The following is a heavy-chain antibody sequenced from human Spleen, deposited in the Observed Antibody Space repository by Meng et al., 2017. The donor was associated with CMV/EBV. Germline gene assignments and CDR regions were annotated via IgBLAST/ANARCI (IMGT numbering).Heavy chain of an antibody. J-gene: IGHJ4*02. D-gene: IGHD6-13*01. Sequence: ASVKVSCKASGYTFTSYGISWVRQAPGQGLEWMGWISAYNGNTNYAQKLQGRVTMTTDTSTSTAYMELSRLTSDDTAVYYCGLSSSSEENSWGQGTLVTVSS. V-gene: IGHV1-18*01. CDR2: ISAYNGNT. CDR3: GLSSSSEENS. CDR1: GYTFTSYG.